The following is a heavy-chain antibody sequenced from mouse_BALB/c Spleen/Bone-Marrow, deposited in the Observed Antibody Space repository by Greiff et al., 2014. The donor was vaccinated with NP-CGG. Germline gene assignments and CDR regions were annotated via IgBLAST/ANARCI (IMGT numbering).Heavy chain of an antibody. V-gene: IGHV1S56*01. CDR2: IYPGDGST. D-gene: IGHD3-2*01. Sequence: QVQLKESGPELVKPGALVKISCKASGYTFTSYDINWVKQRPGRGLEWIGWIYPGDGSTKYNEKFKGKATLTADKSSSTAYMQLSSLTSENSAVYFCARSGDSSGYGFAYWGQGTLVTVSA. CDR3: ARSGDSSGYGFAY. J-gene: IGHJ3*01. CDR1: GYTFTSYD.